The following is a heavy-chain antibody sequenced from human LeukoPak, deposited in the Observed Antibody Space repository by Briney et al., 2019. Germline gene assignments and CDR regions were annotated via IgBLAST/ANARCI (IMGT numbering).Heavy chain of an antibody. D-gene: IGHD1-26*01. V-gene: IGHV3-7*03. J-gene: IGHJ6*04. Sequence: PGGSLRLSCAASGFTFSSYWMSWVRQAPGKGLEWVANIKQDGSEKYYVDSVKGRFTISRDNSRNTLYLQMGDLRVDDTAVYYCATSGSYYSPVWGKGTSVIVSS. CDR1: GFTFSSYW. CDR2: IKQDGSEK. CDR3: ATSGSYYSPV.